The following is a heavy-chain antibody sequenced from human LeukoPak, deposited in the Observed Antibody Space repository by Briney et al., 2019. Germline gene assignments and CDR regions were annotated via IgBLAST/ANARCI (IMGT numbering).Heavy chain of an antibody. D-gene: IGHD2-15*01. V-gene: IGHV4-59*01. CDR3: ARDLGSGYYCYYGMDV. CDR1: GGSISGYY. J-gene: IGHJ6*02. Sequence: PSETLSLTCTVSGGSISGYYWSWIRQPPGKGLDWIGYIHYTGSTNYNPSLRSRVTISVDTSKNQFSLKLSSVTAADTAVYYCARDLGSGYYCYYGMDVWGQGTTVTVSS. CDR2: IHYTGST.